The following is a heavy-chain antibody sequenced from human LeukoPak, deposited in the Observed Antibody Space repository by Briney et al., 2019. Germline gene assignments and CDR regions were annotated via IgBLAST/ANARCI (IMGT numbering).Heavy chain of an antibody. CDR3: ASLYCSSTSCYRAFDI. D-gene: IGHD2-2*01. J-gene: IGHJ3*02. V-gene: IGHV1-69*13. CDR1: GGTFSSYA. CDR2: IIPIFGTA. Sequence: SVKVSCKASGGTFSSYAISWVRQAPGQGLEWVGGIIPIFGTANYAQKFQGRVTITADESTSTAYMELSSLRSEDTAVYYCASLYCSSTSCYRAFDIWGQGTMVTVSS.